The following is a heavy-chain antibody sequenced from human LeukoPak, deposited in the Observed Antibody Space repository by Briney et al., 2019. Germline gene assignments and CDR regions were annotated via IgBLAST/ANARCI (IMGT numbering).Heavy chain of an antibody. J-gene: IGHJ4*02. D-gene: IGHD6-6*01. CDR3: ARLYSSSSGRNFDQ. V-gene: IGHV4-34*01. Sequence: PSETLSLTCAVYGGSFSGYYWSWIRQPPGKGLEWIGEINHSGSTNYNPSLKSRVTISVDTSKNQFSLKLTSVTAADTAVYYCARLYSSSSGRNFDQWGQGTLVTVSS. CDR1: GGSFSGYY. CDR2: INHSGST.